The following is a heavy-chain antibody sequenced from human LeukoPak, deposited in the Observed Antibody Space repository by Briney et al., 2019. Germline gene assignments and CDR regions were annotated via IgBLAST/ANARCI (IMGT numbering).Heavy chain of an antibody. V-gene: IGHV3-74*01. D-gene: IGHD3-10*02. Sequence: GPLRLSCAASGFTFSNYWMHWVRQAPGKGLVWVSRINSDGINTSYADSVKGRFTISRDNAKNTLNLQMNSLRAEDTAVYYCAELGITMIGGVWGKGTTVTISS. CDR1: GFTFSNYW. CDR3: AELGITMIGGV. CDR2: INSDGINT. J-gene: IGHJ6*04.